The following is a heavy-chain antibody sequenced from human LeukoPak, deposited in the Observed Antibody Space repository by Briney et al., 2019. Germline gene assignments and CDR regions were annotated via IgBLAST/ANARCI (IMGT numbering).Heavy chain of an antibody. CDR1: GGSISSSSYY. CDR3: ASTTKWERNFGY. J-gene: IGHJ4*02. V-gene: IGHV4-39*07. D-gene: IGHD1-26*01. Sequence: PSETLSLTCTVSGGSISSSSYYWGWIRQPPGKGLEWIGSIYYSGSTYYSPSLKSRVTISVDTSKNQFSLKLSSVTAADTAVYYCASTTKWERNFGYWGQGTLVTVSS. CDR2: IYYSGST.